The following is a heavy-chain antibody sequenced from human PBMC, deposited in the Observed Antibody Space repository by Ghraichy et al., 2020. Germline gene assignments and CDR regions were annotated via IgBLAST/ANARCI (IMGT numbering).Heavy chain of an antibody. J-gene: IGHJ4*02. CDR1: GYSFTSYW. D-gene: IGHD3-10*01. V-gene: IGHV5-51*01. CDR3: ARIVTNYYGSGSPAFDY. Sequence: GESLNISCKGSGYSFTSYWIGWVRQMPGKGLEWMGIIYPGDSDTRYSPSFQGQVTISADKSISTAYLQWSSLKASDTAMYYCARIVTNYYGSGSPAFDYWGQGTLVTVSS. CDR2: IYPGDSDT.